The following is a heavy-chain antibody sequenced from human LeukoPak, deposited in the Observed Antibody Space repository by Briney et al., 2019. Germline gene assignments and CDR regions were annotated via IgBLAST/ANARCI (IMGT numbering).Heavy chain of an antibody. V-gene: IGHV3-11*01. J-gene: IGHJ5*02. Sequence: GGSLRLSCAVSGFTFSDYYVSWIRQARGEGLEWVSYISSSGSTIYYADSVKGRFTISRDNAKNSLYLQMNSLRAEDTAVYYCARSRDYYDSSGYYSTSAYNWFDPWGQGTLVTVSS. CDR2: ISSSGSTI. CDR1: GFTFSDYY. D-gene: IGHD3-22*01. CDR3: ARSRDYYDSSGYYSTSAYNWFDP.